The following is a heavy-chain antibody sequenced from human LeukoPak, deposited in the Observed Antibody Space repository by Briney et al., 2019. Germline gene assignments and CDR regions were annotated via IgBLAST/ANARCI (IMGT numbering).Heavy chain of an antibody. J-gene: IGHJ4*02. CDR3: AKSGGYGLIDY. Sequence: SETLSLTCTVSGGSISSYYWSWIRQPPGRGLEWIGSIYSSGSTYYNASLQSRVTISIETSKNQISLRLNSVTAADTAMYYCAKSGGYGLIDYWGQGTLVTVSS. D-gene: IGHD1-26*01. CDR1: GGSISSYY. V-gene: IGHV4-59*04. CDR2: IYSSGST.